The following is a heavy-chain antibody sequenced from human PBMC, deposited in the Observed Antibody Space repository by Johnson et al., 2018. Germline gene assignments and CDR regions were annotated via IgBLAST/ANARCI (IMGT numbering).Heavy chain of an antibody. CDR3: AKDHYDSSGSQPFDS. Sequence: QVQLVECGGGVVEAGRSLRIACEASGFIFSSYGMHWVRPAPGKGLEWVTGILFDGSDKHYVDAVKGRFTISRDNSKDTLYLQMNNLRPEDTAVYFCAKDHYDSSGSQPFDSWGQGTMVTVSA. CDR2: ILFDGSDK. CDR1: GFIFSSYG. J-gene: IGHJ3*01. V-gene: IGHV3-30*18. D-gene: IGHD3-22*01.